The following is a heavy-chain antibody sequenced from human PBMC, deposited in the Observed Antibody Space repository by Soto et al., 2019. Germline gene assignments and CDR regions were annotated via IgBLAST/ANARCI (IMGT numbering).Heavy chain of an antibody. V-gene: IGHV5-51*01. D-gene: IGHD3-10*01. CDR1: GYSFTSYW. CDR2: IYPGDSDT. J-gene: IGHJ6*03. Sequence: PGESLKISCKGSGYSFTSYWIGWVRQMPGKGLEWMGIIYPGDSDTRYSPSFQGQVTISADKSISTAYLQWSSLKASDTAMYYCARNYYGLGSYEGLVDYYYYMDVWGKGTTVTVSS. CDR3: ARNYYGLGSYEGLVDYYYYMDV.